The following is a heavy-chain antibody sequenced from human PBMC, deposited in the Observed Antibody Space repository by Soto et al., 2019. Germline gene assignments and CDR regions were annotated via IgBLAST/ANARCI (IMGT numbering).Heavy chain of an antibody. CDR3: ARDRLFEGGAGY. D-gene: IGHD1-26*01. CDR2: IWYDGSNK. CDR1: GFTFSSYG. V-gene: IGHV3-33*01. J-gene: IGHJ4*02. Sequence: PGGSLRLSCAASGFTFSSYGMHWVRQAPGKGLEWVAVIWYDGSNKYYADSVKGRFTISRDNSKNTLYLQMNSLRAEDTAVYYCARDRLFEGGAGYWGQGTLVTVSS.